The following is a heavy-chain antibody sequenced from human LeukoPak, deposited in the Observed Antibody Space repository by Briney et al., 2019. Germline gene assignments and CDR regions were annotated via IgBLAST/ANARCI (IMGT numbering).Heavy chain of an antibody. J-gene: IGHJ3*02. CDR3: ARGQPYGSGSYYNFGDDAFDI. D-gene: IGHD3-10*01. CDR1: GGTFSSYA. CDR2: ISAYNGNT. V-gene: IGHV1-18*01. Sequence: GASVKVSCKASGGTFSSYAISWVRQAPGQGLEWMGWISAYNGNTNYAQKLQGRVTMTTDTSTSTAYMELRSLRSDDTAVYYCARGQPYGSGSYYNFGDDAFDIWGQGTMVTVSS.